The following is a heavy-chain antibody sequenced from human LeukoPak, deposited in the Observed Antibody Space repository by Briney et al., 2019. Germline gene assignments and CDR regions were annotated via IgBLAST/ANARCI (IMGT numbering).Heavy chain of an antibody. CDR1: GGSISSGSYY. Sequence: SETLSLTCTVSGGSISSGSYYWSWIRQPAGKGLEWIGRIYTSGSTNYNPSLKSRVTISVDTSKNQFSLNLSSVTAADTAVYYCARNVRYDFWSGYLDDYWGQGTLVTVSS. D-gene: IGHD3-3*01. V-gene: IGHV4-61*02. CDR3: ARNVRYDFWSGYLDDY. J-gene: IGHJ4*02. CDR2: IYTSGST.